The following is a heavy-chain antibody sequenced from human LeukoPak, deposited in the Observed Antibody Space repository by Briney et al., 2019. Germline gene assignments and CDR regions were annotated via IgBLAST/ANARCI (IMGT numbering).Heavy chain of an antibody. CDR2: IYYSGST. V-gene: IGHV4-59*01. J-gene: IGHJ4*02. CDR1: GDSISSYY. CDR3: ARHYGDSDLVDY. D-gene: IGHD4-17*01. Sequence: SETLSLTCTVSGDSISSYYWSWIRQPPGKGLEWIGYIYYSGSTNYNPSLKSRVTISVDTSKNQFSLKLSSVTAADTAVYYCARHYGDSDLVDYWGQGTLVTVSS.